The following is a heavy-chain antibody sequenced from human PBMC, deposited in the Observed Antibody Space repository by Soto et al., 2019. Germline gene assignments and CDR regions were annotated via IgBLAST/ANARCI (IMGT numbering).Heavy chain of an antibody. CDR2: IYYSGST. Sequence: PSETLSLTCTVSGGSISSSSYYWGWIRQPPGKGLEWIGSIYYSGSTYYNPSLKSRVTISVDTSKNQFSLKLSSVTAADTAVYYCARVFSSSYLFDYWGQGTLVTVSS. CDR1: GGSISSSSYY. CDR3: ARVFSSSYLFDY. D-gene: IGHD6-6*01. V-gene: IGHV4-39*07. J-gene: IGHJ4*02.